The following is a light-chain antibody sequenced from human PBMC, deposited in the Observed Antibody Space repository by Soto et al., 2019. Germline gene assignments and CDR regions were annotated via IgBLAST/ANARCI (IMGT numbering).Light chain of an antibody. CDR1: SSEVGRYNY. J-gene: IGLJ1*01. Sequence: QSVLAQPASVSGSRGQSITISCTGTSSEVGRYNYVSWFQQHPCKFPKLIIYDVINRPSGVSDRFSGSKSGNTASLTISGLHPEDEADYYCSSFTSSSTFVFGTGTKVTVL. CDR2: DVI. CDR3: SSFTSSSTFV. V-gene: IGLV2-14*03.